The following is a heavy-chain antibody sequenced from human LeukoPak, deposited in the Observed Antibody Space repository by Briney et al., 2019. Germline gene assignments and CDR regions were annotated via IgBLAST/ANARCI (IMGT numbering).Heavy chain of an antibody. CDR1: GGSISSYY. V-gene: IGHV4-4*07. CDR2: IYTSGST. CDR3: ARVVAAAGTYYYYYMDV. D-gene: IGHD6-13*01. Sequence: AETLSLTCTVSGGSISSYYWSWIRQPAGEGLEGIGRIYTSGSTNYNPSLKSRVTMSVDTSKNQFSLKLSSVTAADTAVYYCARVVAAAGTYYYYYMDVWGKGTTVTVSS. J-gene: IGHJ6*03.